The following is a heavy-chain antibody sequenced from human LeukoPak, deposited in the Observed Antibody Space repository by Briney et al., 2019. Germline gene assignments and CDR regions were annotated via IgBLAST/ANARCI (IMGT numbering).Heavy chain of an antibody. Sequence: ASVKVSCKASGYTFTSYDINWVRQATGQGLEWMGWMNPNSGNTGYAQKFQGRVTMTRNTSISTAYMELSSLRSEDTAVYYCARGNLLRYFDWFYYYYYMDVWGKGTTVTISS. CDR3: ARGNLLRYFDWFYYYYYMDV. CDR2: MNPNSGNT. CDR1: GYTFTSYD. D-gene: IGHD3-9*01. J-gene: IGHJ6*03. V-gene: IGHV1-8*01.